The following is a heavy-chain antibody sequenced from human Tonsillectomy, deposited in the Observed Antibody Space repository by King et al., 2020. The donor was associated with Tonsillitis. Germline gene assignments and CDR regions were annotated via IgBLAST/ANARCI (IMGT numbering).Heavy chain of an antibody. Sequence: QLQESGPGLVKPSQTLSLTCSVSGGSISGGAYYWSWIRQPPGKGLDWIGYIYNSENTYYNPSLKSRLTISLDTSKNQFSLKLSSVTAADTAVYYCGGYEGGVFDPWGQGTLVTVSS. CDR1: GGSISGGAYY. CDR2: IYNSENT. D-gene: IGHD2-15*01. J-gene: IGHJ5*02. V-gene: IGHV4-31*03. CDR3: GGYEGGVFDP.